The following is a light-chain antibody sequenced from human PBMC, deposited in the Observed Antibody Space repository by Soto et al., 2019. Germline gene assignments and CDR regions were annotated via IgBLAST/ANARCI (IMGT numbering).Light chain of an antibody. Sequence: EVVLTQSPGTLSLSPGERATLSCRASQNVSSNLAWYQQKPGQAPRLLIYGASTRATGIPARFSGSASGTDFTLTINRLEPEDFAVYYCQQYQSSPLTFGGGTKVDIK. CDR3: QQYQSSPLT. J-gene: IGKJ4*01. CDR1: QNVSSN. V-gene: IGKV3-20*01. CDR2: GAS.